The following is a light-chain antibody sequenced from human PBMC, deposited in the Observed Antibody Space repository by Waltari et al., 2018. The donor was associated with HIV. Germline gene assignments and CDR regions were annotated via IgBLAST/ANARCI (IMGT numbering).Light chain of an antibody. J-gene: IGLJ3*02. V-gene: IGLV8-61*01. CDR3: LLFVSGSWV. Sequence: QTVVTQEPSFSVSPGGTVTLTCALTSGSVSTGHFPNWYRQAPGQSPRTLMYDVNSRSSGVPDRFSGSITWGKAVLTITGAQADDECVYYCLLFVSGSWVFGGGTKVTV. CDR1: SGSVSTGHF. CDR2: DVN.